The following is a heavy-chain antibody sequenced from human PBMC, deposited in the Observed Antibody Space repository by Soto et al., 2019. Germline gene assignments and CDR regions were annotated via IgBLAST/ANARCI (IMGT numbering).Heavy chain of an antibody. J-gene: IGHJ4*02. Sequence: DVQLVESGGALVQPGESLRLSCVASGFAFGTQSMNWVRQAPGKGLEWVAYIKSSGDNIFYADSVKGRFTISRDNARNSLYLQMNSLGADDTAVYYGLRAVGPTDWRKHYFQDWGQGILVTVSS. CDR3: LRAVGPTDWRKHYFQD. V-gene: IGHV3-48*01. D-gene: IGHD1-1*01. CDR1: GFAFGTQS. CDR2: IKSSGDNI.